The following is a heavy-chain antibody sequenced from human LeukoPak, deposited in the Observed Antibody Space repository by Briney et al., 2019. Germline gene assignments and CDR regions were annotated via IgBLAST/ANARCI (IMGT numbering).Heavy chain of an antibody. J-gene: IGHJ3*02. CDR1: GFTFSSYS. Sequence: GGSLRLSCAASGFTFSSYSMNWVRQAPGKGLEWVSSISSSSSAIYYADSVKGRFTISRDNAKNSLYLQMNSLRAEDTAIYYCARDIRRYSTSSSAFDIWGQGTMVTVSS. D-gene: IGHD6-6*01. CDR3: ARDIRRYSTSSSAFDI. CDR2: ISSSSSAI. V-gene: IGHV3-48*01.